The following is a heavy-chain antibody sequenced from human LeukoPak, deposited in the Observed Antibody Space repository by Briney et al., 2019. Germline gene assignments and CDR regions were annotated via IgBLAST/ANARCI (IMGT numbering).Heavy chain of an antibody. D-gene: IGHD3-3*01. V-gene: IGHV1-46*01. J-gene: IGHJ6*02. Sequence: ASVKVSCKASGYTFTSYYMHWVRQAPGQGLEWMGIINPSGGSTSYAQKFQGRVTMTRDTSTSTVYMELSSLRSEDTAVYYCARDGHYDFWSGYSRSLYYYYYGMDVWGQETTVTVSS. CDR1: GYTFTSYY. CDR3: ARDGHYDFWSGYSRSLYYYYYGMDV. CDR2: INPSGGST.